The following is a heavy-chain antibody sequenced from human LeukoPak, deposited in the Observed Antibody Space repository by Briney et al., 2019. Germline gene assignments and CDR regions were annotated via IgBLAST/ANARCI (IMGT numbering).Heavy chain of an antibody. CDR1: GLTFSGYW. CDR2: ITTDGSST. D-gene: IGHD4-17*01. J-gene: IGHJ4*02. V-gene: IGHV3-74*01. Sequence: PGGSLRLSCVASGLTFSGYWMHWVRQAPGKGLVWVSRITTDGSSTVYADSVKGRFTISRDNAKNTVYLEMDSLRVDDTAVYYCARDGKYGDYHTLDYWGQGILVTVSS. CDR3: ARDGKYGDYHTLDY.